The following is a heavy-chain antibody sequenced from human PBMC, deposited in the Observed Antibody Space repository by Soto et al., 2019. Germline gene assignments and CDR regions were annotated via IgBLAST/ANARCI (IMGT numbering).Heavy chain of an antibody. J-gene: IGHJ6*02. Sequence: ETQSHTYSVIGYDIIAIYNWARVRKPPGKGLHWIGSVHHIGTTHYNPSLKSRVTLSLATSKNKFSLKLTSVTAADTAVYYCARTIYCLNGVCSPLFVMDVWGQGITVTVSS. CDR1: GYDIIAIYN. V-gene: IGHV4-38-2*01. CDR2: VHHIGTT. D-gene: IGHD2-8*01. CDR3: ARTIYCLNGVCSPLFVMDV.